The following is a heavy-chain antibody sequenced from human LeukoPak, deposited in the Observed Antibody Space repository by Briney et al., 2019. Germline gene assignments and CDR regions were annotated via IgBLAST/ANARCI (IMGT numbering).Heavy chain of an antibody. Sequence: GGSLRLSCAASGFTFSSYAMSWVRQAPGKGLEWVSAISGSGGSTYYADSVKGRFTISRDNSKNTLYLQMNSLRAEDTAVYYCAKDRLIAGLYMSSLSWFDAWGQGTRVTVS. CDR3: AKDRLIAGLYMSSLSWFDA. CDR2: ISGSGGST. CDR1: GFTFSSYA. D-gene: IGHD2-21*01. V-gene: IGHV3-23*01. J-gene: IGHJ5*02.